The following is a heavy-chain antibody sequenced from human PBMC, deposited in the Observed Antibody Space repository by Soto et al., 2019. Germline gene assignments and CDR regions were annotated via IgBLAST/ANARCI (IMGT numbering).Heavy chain of an antibody. V-gene: IGHV4-59*08. CDR1: GGSISSYY. D-gene: IGHD3-10*01. CDR2: IYYSGST. Sequence: SETLSLTCTVSGGSISSYYWSWIRQPPGKGLEWIGYIYYSGSTNYNPSLKSRVTISVDTSKNQFSLKLSSVTAADTAVYYCARHYYGSGSYYYYYMDVWGKGTTVTVSS. CDR3: ARHYYGSGSYYYYYMDV. J-gene: IGHJ6*03.